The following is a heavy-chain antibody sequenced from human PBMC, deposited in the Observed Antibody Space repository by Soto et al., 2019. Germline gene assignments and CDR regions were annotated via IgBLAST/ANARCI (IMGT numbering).Heavy chain of an antibody. CDR2: IRSKANSYAT. CDR1: GFTFSGSA. Sequence: EVQLVESGGGLVQPGGSLKLSCAASGFTFSGSAMHWVRQASGKGLEWVGRIRSKANSYATAYAASVKGRFTISRDDSKHTADLQMNSLKTEDTAVYYCTRLWSKQTADTSYCSGGSCYSGADYWGQGTLVTVSS. CDR3: TRLWSKQTADTSYCSGGSCYSGADY. V-gene: IGHV3-73*01. J-gene: IGHJ4*02. D-gene: IGHD2-15*01.